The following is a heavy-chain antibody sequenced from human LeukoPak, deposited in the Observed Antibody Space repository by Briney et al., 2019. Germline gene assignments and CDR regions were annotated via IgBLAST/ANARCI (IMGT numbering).Heavy chain of an antibody. D-gene: IGHD4/OR15-4a*01. CDR1: GFTFRRYG. J-gene: IGHJ4*02. CDR3: ARRAGAYSHPYDY. V-gene: IGHV3-23*01. CDR2: ISGSGGGST. Sequence: GGTLRHSCAASGFTFRRYGMSWVRQAPGKGLEWVSAISGSGGGSTYYADSVKGRFTISRDNSKNTLYLQMNSLRAEDTAVYYCARRAGAYSHPYDYWGQGTLVTVSS.